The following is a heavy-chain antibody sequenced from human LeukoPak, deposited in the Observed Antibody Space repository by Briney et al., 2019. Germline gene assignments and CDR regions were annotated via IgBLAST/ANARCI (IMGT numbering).Heavy chain of an antibody. Sequence: SETLSLTCTVSGYSISSGYYWGWIRQPPGEGLEWIGSIYHSGSTYYKPSLKSRVTISVDTSKNQFSLKLSSVTAADTAVYYCARSLSVDYWGQGILVAVSS. D-gene: IGHD5/OR15-5a*01. CDR1: GYSISSGYY. CDR2: IYHSGST. J-gene: IGHJ4*02. V-gene: IGHV4-38-2*02. CDR3: ARSLSVDY.